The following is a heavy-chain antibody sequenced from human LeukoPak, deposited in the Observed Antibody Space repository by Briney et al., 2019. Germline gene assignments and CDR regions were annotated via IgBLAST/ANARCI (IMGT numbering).Heavy chain of an antibody. Sequence: GGSLRLSCAASGFTFSSYAMSWVRQAPGNGLEWVSAISGSGGSTYYADSVKGRFTISRDNSKNTLYLQMNSLRAEDTAVYYCANTPGEYYYYYYGMDVWGQGTTVTVSS. J-gene: IGHJ6*02. CDR3: ANTPGEYYYYYYGMDV. CDR1: GFTFSSYA. D-gene: IGHD2-15*01. V-gene: IGHV3-23*01. CDR2: ISGSGGST.